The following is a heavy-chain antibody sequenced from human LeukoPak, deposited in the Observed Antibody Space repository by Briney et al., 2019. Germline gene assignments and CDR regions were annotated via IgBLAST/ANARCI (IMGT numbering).Heavy chain of an antibody. CDR3: ARGRRMGSCTGRSCPFWYFDP. Sequence: SETLSLTCAVSGDSITNNNWWSWVRQPPGKGLEWIGEIHHSGSTNFNPPLKSRVILTLDKSVNQFSLKLTSVTAADTAVYYCARGRRMGSCTGRSCPFWYFDPWGRGTLVTVSS. CDR1: GDSITNNNW. CDR2: IHHSGST. J-gene: IGHJ2*01. D-gene: IGHD2-15*01. V-gene: IGHV4-4*02.